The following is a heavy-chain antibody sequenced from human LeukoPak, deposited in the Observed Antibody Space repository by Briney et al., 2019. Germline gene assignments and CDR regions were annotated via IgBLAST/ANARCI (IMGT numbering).Heavy chain of an antibody. CDR3: ARLHYYGSGSYRLSFDY. CDR2: ISAYNGNT. V-gene: IGHV1-18*01. CDR1: GYTFTSYG. D-gene: IGHD3-10*01. Sequence: ASVKVSCKASGYTFTSYGISWVRQAPGQGLEWMGWISAYNGNTNYAQKLQGRVTMTTDTSTSTAYMELRSLRSDDTAVYYCARLHYYGSGSYRLSFDYWGQGTLVTVSS. J-gene: IGHJ4*02.